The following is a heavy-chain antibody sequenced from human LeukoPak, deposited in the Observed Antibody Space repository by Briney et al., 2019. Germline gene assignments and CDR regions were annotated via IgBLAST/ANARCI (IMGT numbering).Heavy chain of an antibody. J-gene: IGHJ4*02. V-gene: IGHV3-74*01. D-gene: IGHD5-12*01. Sequence: GGSLRLSCAASGFTFSSYSMNWVRQAPGKGLEWVSRIKSDGSSTSYADSVKGRFTISRDNAKNTLYLQMNSLRAEDTAVYYCATLYGGSLDYWGQGTLVTVSS. CDR2: IKSDGSST. CDR3: ATLYGGSLDY. CDR1: GFTFSSYS.